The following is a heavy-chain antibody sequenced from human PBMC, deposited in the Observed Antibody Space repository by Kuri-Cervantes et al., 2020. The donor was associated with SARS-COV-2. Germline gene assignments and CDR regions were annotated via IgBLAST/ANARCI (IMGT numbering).Heavy chain of an antibody. CDR2: IKSKTDGGTT. Sequence: GESLKISCAASGFTFSNAWMSWVRQAPGKGLEWVGRIKSKTDGGTTDYAAPVKGGFTISRDDSKNTLYLQMNSLKTEDTAVYYCTTGAVGATLSYYYYYMDVWGKGTTVTVSS. CDR3: TTGAVGATLSYYYYYMDV. CDR1: GFTFSNAW. D-gene: IGHD1-26*01. J-gene: IGHJ6*03. V-gene: IGHV3-15*01.